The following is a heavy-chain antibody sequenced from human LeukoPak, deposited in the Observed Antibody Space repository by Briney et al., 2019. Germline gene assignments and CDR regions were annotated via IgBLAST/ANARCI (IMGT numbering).Heavy chain of an antibody. Sequence: SETLSLTCTVSGGSVSSRPHFWAWIRQTPGKGLEWIGTIYYTGSANYNPSLKSRVTMSVDTSKDHFSLNLGSVTATDTAVYFCVRLLGGYFAGNTFDIWGQGTVVSVSS. CDR1: GGSVSSRPHF. D-gene: IGHD3-9*01. CDR2: IYYTGSA. V-gene: IGHV4-39*02. CDR3: VRLLGGYFAGNTFDI. J-gene: IGHJ3*02.